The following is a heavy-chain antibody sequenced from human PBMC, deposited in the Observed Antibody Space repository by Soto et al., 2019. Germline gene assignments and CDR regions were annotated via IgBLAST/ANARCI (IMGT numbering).Heavy chain of an antibody. J-gene: IGHJ6*02. CDR3: ARDRSIAAPLGYYYGMDV. V-gene: IGHV1-18*01. Sequence: ASVKVSCKASGYTFTSYGISWVRRAPGQGLEWMGWISAYNGNTNYAQKLQGRVTMTTDTSTSTAYMELRSLRSDDTAVYYCARDRSIAAPLGYYYGMDVWGQGTTVTVSS. CDR1: GYTFTSYG. CDR2: ISAYNGNT. D-gene: IGHD6-6*01.